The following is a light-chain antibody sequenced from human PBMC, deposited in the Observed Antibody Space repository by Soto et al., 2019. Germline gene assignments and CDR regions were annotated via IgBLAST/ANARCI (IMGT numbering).Light chain of an antibody. CDR2: EVG. V-gene: IGLV2-14*01. Sequence: QSALTQPASVSGSPGQSITISCTGTSSDVGGYNYVSWYQQHPGKAPKLMIYEVGNRPSGVSTRFSGSKSGNTASLTISGLQAEDAADYYCSSYTSSSTVVFGGGTKLTV. CDR1: SSDVGGYNY. J-gene: IGLJ2*01. CDR3: SSYTSSSTVV.